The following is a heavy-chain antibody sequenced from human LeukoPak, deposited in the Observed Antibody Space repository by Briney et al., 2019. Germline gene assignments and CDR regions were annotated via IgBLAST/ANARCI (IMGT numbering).Heavy chain of an antibody. CDR2: VKEDGSEK. CDR1: GFSFTTYW. J-gene: IGHJ4*02. Sequence: GGSLRLSCAVSGFSFTTYWMTWVRQAPGKGLEWVASVKEDGSEKYLVDSVKGRFSISRDNAKNSLFLQLNSLSAEDTAVYYCARAQEEAVGHRELFDYWGQGTLVTVSS. D-gene: IGHD6-19*01. V-gene: IGHV3-7*05. CDR3: ARAQEEAVGHRELFDY.